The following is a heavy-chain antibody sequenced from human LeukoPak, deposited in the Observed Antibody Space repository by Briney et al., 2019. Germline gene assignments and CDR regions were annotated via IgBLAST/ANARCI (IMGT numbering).Heavy chain of an antibody. CDR2: INPNSGGT. Sequence: ASVKVSCKASGYTFTCYYMHWVRQAPGQGLEWMGRINPNSGGTNYAQRFQGRVTMTRDTSISTAYMELSRLRSDDTAVYYCARVGPPGTRRYNWFDPWGQGTLVTVSS. V-gene: IGHV1-2*06. D-gene: IGHD3-16*01. J-gene: IGHJ5*02. CDR3: ARVGPPGTRRYNWFDP. CDR1: GYTFTCYY.